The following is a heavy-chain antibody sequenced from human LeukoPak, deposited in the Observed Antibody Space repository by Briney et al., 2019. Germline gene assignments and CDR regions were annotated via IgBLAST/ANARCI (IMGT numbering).Heavy chain of an antibody. Sequence: KPGESLKISCKGSGYSSPNFWIGWVRQMTGKGLEWMGIIYPGDSVTTYNRSFQGQVTISVDKSISTAYLQWSSLQASDTAIYYCARRDYASGSFDFWGQGILVTVSS. CDR3: ARRDYASGSFDF. J-gene: IGHJ4*02. V-gene: IGHV5-51*01. D-gene: IGHD3-10*01. CDR1: GYSSPNFW. CDR2: IYPGDSVT.